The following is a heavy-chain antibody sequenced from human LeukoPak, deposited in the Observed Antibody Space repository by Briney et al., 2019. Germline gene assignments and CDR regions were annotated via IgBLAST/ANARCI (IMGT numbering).Heavy chain of an antibody. CDR2: MNPHSSDT. V-gene: IGHV1-8*01. CDR3: ALDLKRGYSYGSGNSNFDY. D-gene: IGHD3-10*01. Sequence: ASVKVSCKASGYTFTNFEINWVRQAPGQGFEWMGWMNPHSSDTEFARKFQARVTMTSDTSTTTAYLELGSLRIEDTAVYYCALDLKRGYSYGSGNSNFDYWGQGTLVTVSS. CDR1: GYTFTNFE. J-gene: IGHJ4*02.